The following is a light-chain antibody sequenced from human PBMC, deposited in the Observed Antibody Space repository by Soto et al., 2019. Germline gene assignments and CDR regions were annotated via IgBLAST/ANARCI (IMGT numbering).Light chain of an antibody. CDR2: WAS. V-gene: IGKV4-1*01. Sequence: DIVMTQSPDSLAVSLGERATINCRSSQSVLYSPNNKNYLAWYQQKPGQPPKLLIYWASTRESGVPDRFSGSGSGTDFTLTISSLQAEDVAVYYFQQYYSIRTFGQGTKVDIK. CDR3: QQYYSIRT. CDR1: QSVLYSPNNKNY. J-gene: IGKJ1*01.